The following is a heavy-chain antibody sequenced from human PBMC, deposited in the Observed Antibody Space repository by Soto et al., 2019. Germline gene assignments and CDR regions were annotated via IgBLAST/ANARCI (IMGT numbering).Heavy chain of an antibody. CDR2: ISAYNGNT. Sequence: ASVKVSCKASGYTFTSYCISWVRQAPGQGLEWMGWISAYNGNTNYAQKLQGRVTMTTDTSTSTAYMELRSLRSDDTAVYYCARAARPVDAFDIWGQGTMVTVSS. CDR1: GYTFTSYC. D-gene: IGHD6-6*01. CDR3: ARAARPVDAFDI. V-gene: IGHV1-18*01. J-gene: IGHJ3*02.